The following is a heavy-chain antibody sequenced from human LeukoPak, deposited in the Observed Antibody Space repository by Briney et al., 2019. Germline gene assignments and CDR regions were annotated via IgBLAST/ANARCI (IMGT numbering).Heavy chain of an antibody. D-gene: IGHD3-22*01. V-gene: IGHV3-30*18. CDR3: AKDPTTYFYDRFDY. Sequence: PGRSLRLSCAASGFTFSDYGMHWVRQALGKGLEWVAVISYDGSNKYYEDSVKGRFTISRDNSKNTLYLQMNILRAADTAVYYCAKDPTTYFYDRFDYWGQGTLVTVSS. J-gene: IGHJ4*02. CDR2: ISYDGSNK. CDR1: GFTFSDYG.